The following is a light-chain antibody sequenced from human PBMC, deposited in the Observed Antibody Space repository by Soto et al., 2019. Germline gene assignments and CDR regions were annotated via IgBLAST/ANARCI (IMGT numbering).Light chain of an antibody. CDR3: QQRNIWPPVT. CDR2: GAF. V-gene: IGKV3-11*01. J-gene: IGKJ5*01. Sequence: EIVLTQSPATLSLSPGERATLSCRASQSISNNLAWYQQKPGQPPRLLIYGAFNRAAGIPARFSGSGSGTDFTLTISSLEPEDSAVYYCQQRNIWPPVTFGQGTRLEIK. CDR1: QSISNN.